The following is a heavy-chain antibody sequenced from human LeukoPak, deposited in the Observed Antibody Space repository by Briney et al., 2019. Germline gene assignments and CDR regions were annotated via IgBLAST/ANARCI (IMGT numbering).Heavy chain of an antibody. CDR3: ARDIVVVPAAIDYFDY. D-gene: IGHD2-2*02. CDR2: IKQDGSEK. J-gene: IGHJ4*02. V-gene: IGHV3-7*01. CDR1: GFTFSSYW. Sequence: GGSLRLSCAASGFTFSSYWMSWVRQAPGKGLEWVANIKQDGSEKYYVDSVKGRFTISRDNAKSSLYLQMNSLRAEDTAVYYCARDIVVVPAAIDYFDYWGQGTLVTVSS.